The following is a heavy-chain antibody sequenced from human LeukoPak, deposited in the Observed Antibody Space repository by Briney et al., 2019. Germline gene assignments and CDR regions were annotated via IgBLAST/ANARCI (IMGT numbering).Heavy chain of an antibody. V-gene: IGHV4-61*08. Sequence: PSETLSLTCTVSGGSISSGGYYWSWIRQPPGKGLEWIGYIYYSGSTNYNPSLKSRVTISVDTSKNQFSLKLSSVTAADTAVYYCARDGAGGIYYYYGMDVWGQGTTVTVSS. CDR3: ARDGAGGIYYYYGMDV. J-gene: IGHJ6*02. CDR1: GGSISSGGYY. CDR2: IYYSGST. D-gene: IGHD4-23*01.